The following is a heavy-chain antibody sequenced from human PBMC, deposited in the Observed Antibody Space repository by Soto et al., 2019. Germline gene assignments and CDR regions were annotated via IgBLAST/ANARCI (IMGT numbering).Heavy chain of an antibody. D-gene: IGHD6-25*01. CDR3: ARGLSGEAAMAAYYYHRMDV. V-gene: IGHV3-66*01. Sequence: GGSLRLSCAASGVTISSNYMNWVRQAPWEGLEWVSVIYFGDNKYYADSGKGRFTISRDNSKNTLYLQMNSLRAEDTGVYYCARGLSGEAAMAAYYYHRMDVWGNGTPVTVST. CDR1: GVTISSNY. CDR2: IYFGDNK. J-gene: IGHJ6*04.